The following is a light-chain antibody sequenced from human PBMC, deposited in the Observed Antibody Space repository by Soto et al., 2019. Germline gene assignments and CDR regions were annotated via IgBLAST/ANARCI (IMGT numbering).Light chain of an antibody. J-gene: IGLJ1*01. Sequence: QSALTQPPSASGTPGQRVTISCSGSSSNIGSNTVNWYQQLPGTAPKLLIYSNNQRPSGVPDRFSGSKSGNTASLTISGLQAEDEADYYCSSYTSSSTPYVFGTGTKVTVL. CDR1: SSNIGSNT. V-gene: IGLV1-44*01. CDR3: SSYTSSSTPYV. CDR2: SNN.